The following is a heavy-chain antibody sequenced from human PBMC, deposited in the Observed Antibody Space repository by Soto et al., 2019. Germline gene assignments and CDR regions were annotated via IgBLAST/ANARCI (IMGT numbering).Heavy chain of an antibody. V-gene: IGHV1-69*02. D-gene: IGHD3-3*01. CDR2: IIPILGIA. J-gene: IGHJ5*02. CDR3: ARGGGYYTNNWFDP. CDR1: GGTFSSYT. Sequence: SVKVSCKASGGTFSSYTISWVRQAPGQGLEWMGRIIPILGIANYAQKIQGRVTITADKSTSTTYMEMSSLRSEDTAMYYCARGGGYYTNNWFDPWGQGTLVTVSS.